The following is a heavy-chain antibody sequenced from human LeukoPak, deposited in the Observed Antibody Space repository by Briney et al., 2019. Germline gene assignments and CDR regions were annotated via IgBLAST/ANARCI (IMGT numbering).Heavy chain of an antibody. CDR1: GFTFSNYW. Sequence: GGSLRLSCAASGFTFSNYWIHWVRQAPGKGLEWVSAISGSGGSTYYADSVKGRFTISRDNSKNTLYLQMNSLRAEDTAVYYCAKDGNYDILTGYLGLFDYWGQGTLVTVSS. J-gene: IGHJ4*02. D-gene: IGHD3-9*01. CDR2: ISGSGGST. CDR3: AKDGNYDILTGYLGLFDY. V-gene: IGHV3-23*01.